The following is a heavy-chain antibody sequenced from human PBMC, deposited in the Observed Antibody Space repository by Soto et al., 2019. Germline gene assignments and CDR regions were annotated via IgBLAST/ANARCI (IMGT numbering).Heavy chain of an antibody. V-gene: IGHV1-8*01. CDR2: MNRNSGNT. Sequence: QVQLVQSGAEGKKPGASVKVSCKASGYTFTSYDINWVRQATGQGLEWMGWMNRNSGNTGYAQRFQGRVTMIRNTSIRTAYMELSILSAEDTAVYYCAGGLAGWAWGQGTLVSVSS. CDR3: AGGLAGWA. CDR1: GYTFTSYD. J-gene: IGHJ5*02.